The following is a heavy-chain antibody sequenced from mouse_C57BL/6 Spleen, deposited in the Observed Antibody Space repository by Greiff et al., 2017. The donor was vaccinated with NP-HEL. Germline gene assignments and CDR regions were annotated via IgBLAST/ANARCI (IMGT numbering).Heavy chain of an antibody. Sequence: DVHLVESGGGLVQPGGSLKLSCAASGFTFSDYYMYWVRQTPEKRLEWVAYISNGGGSTYYPDTVKGRFTISRDNAKNTLYLQMSRLKSEDTAMYYCARHEGGYYAFAYWGQGTLVTVSA. V-gene: IGHV5-12*01. CDR2: ISNGGGST. CDR1: GFTFSDYY. CDR3: ARHEGGYYAFAY. J-gene: IGHJ3*01. D-gene: IGHD2-3*01.